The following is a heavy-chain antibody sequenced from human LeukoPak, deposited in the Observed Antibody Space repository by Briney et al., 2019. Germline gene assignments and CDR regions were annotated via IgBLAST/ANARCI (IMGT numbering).Heavy chain of an antibody. Sequence: GGSLRLSCAASGFTFSSYQMNWVRQDPGEGLEWVSYITSSGSTMYYADSVRGRFTISRDNAKNSLYLQMNSLRAEDTAVYYCARDPVGGDIDYWGQGTLVTVSS. CDR1: GFTFSSYQ. J-gene: IGHJ4*02. V-gene: IGHV3-48*03. CDR3: ARDPVGGDIDY. D-gene: IGHD5-24*01. CDR2: ITSSGSTM.